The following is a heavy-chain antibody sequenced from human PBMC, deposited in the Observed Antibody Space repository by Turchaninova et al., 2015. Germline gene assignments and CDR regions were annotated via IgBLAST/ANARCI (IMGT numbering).Heavy chain of an antibody. CDR3: ARVGLVDTAMFDFDY. CDR2: INQRGST. V-gene: IGHV4-34*01. J-gene: IGHJ4*02. CDR1: GGSFSGYY. Sequence: QVQLQQWGAGLLKPSETLSLTCAVYGGSFSGYYWSWIRQHPGKGREWSGEINQRGSTNYNPSLKSRVTISVDTSKNHFSLKLSSVTAADTAVDYCARVGLVDTAMFDFDYWGQGTLVTVSS. D-gene: IGHD5-18*01.